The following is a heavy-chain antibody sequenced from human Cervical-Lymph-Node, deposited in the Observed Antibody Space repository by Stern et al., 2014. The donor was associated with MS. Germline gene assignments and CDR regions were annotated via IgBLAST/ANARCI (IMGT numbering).Heavy chain of an antibody. Sequence: VQLVESGAEVKKPGASVKVSCKTSEYTFTGYYLHWVRQAPGQGLEWMVWINPSSGGTNYAQNFQGRVTMTRDTSISTAYMELTRLRSDDTAVYFCAQGTGSSWTLDYWGQGTRVTVSS. CDR1: EYTFTGYY. V-gene: IGHV1-2*02. J-gene: IGHJ4*02. CDR2: INPSSGGT. CDR3: AQGTGSSWTLDY. D-gene: IGHD6-13*01.